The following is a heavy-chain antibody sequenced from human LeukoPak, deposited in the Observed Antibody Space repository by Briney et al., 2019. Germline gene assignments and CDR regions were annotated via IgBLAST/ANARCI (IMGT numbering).Heavy chain of an antibody. CDR3: ARSRQQRSNGRAFDI. Sequence: SQTLSLTCAISGDNVSSNSGAWNWIRQSPSRGPEWLGRTYYRSKWYYDYAVSVKSRITINPDTSKNQLSLQLNSVTAEDTAVYYCARSRQQRSNGRAFDIWGQGTMVTVSS. D-gene: IGHD6-25*01. CDR2: TYYRSKWYY. V-gene: IGHV6-1*01. CDR1: GDNVSSNSGA. J-gene: IGHJ3*02.